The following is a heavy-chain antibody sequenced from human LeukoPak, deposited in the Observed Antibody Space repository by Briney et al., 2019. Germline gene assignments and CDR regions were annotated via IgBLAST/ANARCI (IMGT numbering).Heavy chain of an antibody. CDR1: GFTFSSYV. J-gene: IGHJ4*02. CDR2: ISYDGSNE. V-gene: IGHV3-30*04. CDR3: ARDLVRKATVTTNLDY. Sequence: GRSLRLSCAASGFTFSSYVMHWVRQAPGKGLEWVAIISYDGSNEYYADSVKGRFIISRDNSKSTLYLQMNSLRAEDTAVYNCARDLVRKATVTTNLDYWGQGTLVTVSS. D-gene: IGHD4-17*01.